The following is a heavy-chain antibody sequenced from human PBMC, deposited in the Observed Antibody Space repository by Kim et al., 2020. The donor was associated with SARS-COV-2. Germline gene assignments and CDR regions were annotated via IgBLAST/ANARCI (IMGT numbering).Heavy chain of an antibody. D-gene: IGHD3-10*01. Sequence: SETLSLTCSVSGVSMSSGGHYWSWIRQLPGKGLEWIGYIYHNTRTDYNPSLKSRVTISVYTSQNQFSLKLKSVTAADTAVYYCTRGAELLWFGDWGQGTL. CDR2: IYHNTRT. J-gene: IGHJ4*02. CDR3: TRGAELLWFGD. V-gene: IGHV4-31*03. CDR1: GVSMSSGGHY.